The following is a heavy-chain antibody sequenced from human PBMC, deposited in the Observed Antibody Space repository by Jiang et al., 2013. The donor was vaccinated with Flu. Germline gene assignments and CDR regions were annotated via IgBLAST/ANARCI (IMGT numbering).Heavy chain of an antibody. CDR3: ANHGYYDILTGVDRRGDGANDAFDI. CDR2: IYYSGST. CDR1: GGSISSYY. J-gene: IGHJ3*02. Sequence: TVSGGSISSYYWSWIRQPPGKGLEWIGYIYYSGSTNYNPSLKSRVTISVDTSKNQFSLKLSSVTAADTAVYYCANHGYYDILTGVDRRGDGANDAFDIWGQGTMVTVSS. V-gene: IGHV4-59*08. D-gene: IGHD3-9*01.